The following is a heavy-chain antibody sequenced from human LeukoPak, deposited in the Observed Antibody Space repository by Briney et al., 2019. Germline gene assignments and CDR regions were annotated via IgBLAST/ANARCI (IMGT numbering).Heavy chain of an antibody. V-gene: IGHV1-18*01. Sequence: ASVKVSCKASGYSLTSYGTSGVRQAPGQGVEGMGWISAYNGNTNYAQKVQGRVTMTTDTSTSTAYMELRSLRSDDTAVYYCARVGQRPRYDYVWGSYRYPPPFYYCGQGTLVTVSS. J-gene: IGHJ4*02. CDR3: ARVGQRPRYDYVWGSYRYPPPFYY. CDR2: ISAYNGNT. D-gene: IGHD3-16*02. CDR1: GYSLTSYG.